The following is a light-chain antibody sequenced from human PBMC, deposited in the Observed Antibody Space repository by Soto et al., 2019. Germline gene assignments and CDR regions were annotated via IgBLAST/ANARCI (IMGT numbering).Light chain of an antibody. J-gene: IGKJ3*01. CDR3: QHCDYLPI. V-gene: IGKV1-33*01. Sequence: DIQMTQSPSSLSASVGDRLTITCQASHDITSYLNWYQHKQGKAPMLLIYDASILEAGVPPRFSGSGSGTDFTLTISGLQPEDVATYYCQHCDYLPIFGPGTTVDFK. CDR2: DAS. CDR1: HDITSY.